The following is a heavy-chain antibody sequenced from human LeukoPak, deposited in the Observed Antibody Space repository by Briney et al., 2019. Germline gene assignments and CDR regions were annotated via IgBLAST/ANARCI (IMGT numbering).Heavy chain of an antibody. Sequence: ASVKVSCKASGHTFTSYGISWVRQAPGQGLEWMGWISAYNGNTNYAQKLQGRVTMTTDTSTSTAYMELRSLRSDDTAVYYCARGSRIVVVIAPDYWGQGTLVTVSS. CDR3: ARGSRIVVVIAPDY. CDR1: GHTFTSYG. V-gene: IGHV1-18*01. J-gene: IGHJ4*02. D-gene: IGHD2-21*01. CDR2: ISAYNGNT.